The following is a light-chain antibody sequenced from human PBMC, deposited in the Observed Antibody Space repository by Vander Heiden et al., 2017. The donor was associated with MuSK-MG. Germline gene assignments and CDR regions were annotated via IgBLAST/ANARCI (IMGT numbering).Light chain of an antibody. V-gene: IGKV4-1*01. CDR2: RAS. CDR3: QQYYTNPLT. J-gene: IGKJ4*01. CDR1: QSVLFNPNNKNY. Sequence: DILMSQSPLSLTVSLYERATITFKSSQSVLFNPNNKNYLAWYQQKPGQPPKLLIYRASSRESGVPDRFSGSGSGTDFTLTISNLQAEDVAVYYCQQYYTNPLTFGGGTKVEIK.